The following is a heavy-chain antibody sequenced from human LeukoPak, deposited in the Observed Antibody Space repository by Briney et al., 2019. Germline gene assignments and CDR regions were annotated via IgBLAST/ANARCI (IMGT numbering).Heavy chain of an antibody. D-gene: IGHD2/OR15-2a*01. CDR1: CYSITTYL. CDR3: ARQQYLAFDI. Sequence: GEPLKISCNCSCYSITTYLISWLRPMPGKGLGWMGIIYPGDSETRYSTSFKGQVTISADKSISTAYLQWSSLKASDTAIYFCARQQYLAFDIWGQGTMVTVSS. CDR2: IYPGDSET. J-gene: IGHJ3*02. V-gene: IGHV5-51*01.